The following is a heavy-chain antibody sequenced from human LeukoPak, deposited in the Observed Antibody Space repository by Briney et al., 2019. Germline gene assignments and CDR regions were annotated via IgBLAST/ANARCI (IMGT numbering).Heavy chain of an antibody. Sequence: PGGSLRLSCAASGFTVSSNYMSWVRQAPGKGLEWVSVIYSGGSTYYADSVKGRFTISRDNSKNTLYLQMNSLRAEDTAVYYCARRVPRIVGAILDAFDIWGQGTMVTVSS. V-gene: IGHV3-53*01. D-gene: IGHD1-26*01. J-gene: IGHJ3*02. CDR3: ARRVPRIVGAILDAFDI. CDR2: IYSGGST. CDR1: GFTVSSNY.